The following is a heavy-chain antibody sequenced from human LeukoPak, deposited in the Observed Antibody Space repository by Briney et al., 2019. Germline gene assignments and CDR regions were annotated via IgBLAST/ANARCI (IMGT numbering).Heavy chain of an antibody. CDR1: GGSISSADYC. Sequence: SQTLSLTCTVSGGSISSADYCWSWIRQPPGKGLEWIGYIYYSGSTNYNPSLKSRVTISVDTSKNQFSLKLSSVTAADTAVYYCARARGAVAGLFDYWGQGTLVTVSS. CDR2: IYYSGST. D-gene: IGHD6-19*01. J-gene: IGHJ4*02. V-gene: IGHV4-61*08. CDR3: ARARGAVAGLFDY.